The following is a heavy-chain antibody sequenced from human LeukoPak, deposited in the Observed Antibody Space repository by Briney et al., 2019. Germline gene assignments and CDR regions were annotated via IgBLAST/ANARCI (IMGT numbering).Heavy chain of an antibody. V-gene: IGHV3-30*18. CDR1: GFTFSSHS. CDR2: ISYDGSNK. CDR3: AKDYGTTATAFQLRAPYFDY. D-gene: IGHD6-13*01. Sequence: GRSLRLSCAASGFTFSSHSLHWVRQAPGKGLEWVAVISYDGSNKYYADSVKGRFTISRDNSKNTLYLQMNSLRAEDTAVYYCAKDYGTTATAFQLRAPYFDYWGQGALVTVAS. J-gene: IGHJ4*02.